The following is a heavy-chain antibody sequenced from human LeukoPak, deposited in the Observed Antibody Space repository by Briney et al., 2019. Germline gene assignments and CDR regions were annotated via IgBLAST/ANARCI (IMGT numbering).Heavy chain of an antibody. V-gene: IGHV3-23*01. CDR3: ARMIRDYGDSNWFDP. Sequence: PGGSLRLSCAASGFTFSSYAMSWVRQAPGKGLEWVSAISGSGGTRYYANSVKGRFTFSRDNSKNTLYLQMNSLRAEDTAIYYCARMIRDYGDSNWFDPWGQGTLVTVSS. CDR2: ISGSGGTR. J-gene: IGHJ5*02. CDR1: GFTFSSYA. D-gene: IGHD4-17*01.